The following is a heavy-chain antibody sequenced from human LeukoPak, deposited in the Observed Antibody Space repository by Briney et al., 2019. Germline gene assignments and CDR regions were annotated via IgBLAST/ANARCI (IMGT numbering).Heavy chain of an antibody. Sequence: SVKVSCKASGGTFSSYAINWVRQAPGQGLEWMGRIIPILGIATYAQKFQGRVTVTADKSTSTTYMELRSLRSDDTAVYYCARVRDDSITYYMDVWGKGTTVTVSS. CDR1: GGTFSSYA. V-gene: IGHV1-69*04. CDR2: IIPILGIA. CDR3: ARVRDDSITYYMDV. D-gene: IGHD1-14*01. J-gene: IGHJ6*03.